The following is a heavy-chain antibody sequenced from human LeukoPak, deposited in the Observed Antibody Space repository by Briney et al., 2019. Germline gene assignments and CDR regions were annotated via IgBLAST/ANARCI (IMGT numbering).Heavy chain of an antibody. Sequence: SDTLSLTCAVSGGSFSGNYWSWIRQPPGKGLEWIGSIYHSGNTYYNPSLKSRVTISVDTSKNQFSLKLNSVTAADTAVYYCARAGYGDSDFDYWGQGTLVTVSS. CDR3: ARAGYGDSDFDY. J-gene: IGHJ4*02. CDR1: GGSFSGNY. D-gene: IGHD4-17*01. CDR2: IYHSGNT. V-gene: IGHV4-38-2*01.